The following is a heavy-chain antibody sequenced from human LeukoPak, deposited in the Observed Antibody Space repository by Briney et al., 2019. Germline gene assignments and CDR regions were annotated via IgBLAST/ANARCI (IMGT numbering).Heavy chain of an antibody. V-gene: IGHV3-23*01. CDR3: AKQLGYCSDGSCYFPY. D-gene: IGHD2-15*01. CDR1: GFTFSSSA. J-gene: IGHJ4*02. Sequence: GGSLRPSCAASGFTFSSSAMSWVRQDPGKGLEWVSAISNNGGYTYYADSVQGRFTISRDNSKSTLCLQMNSLRAEDTAVYYCAKQLGYCSDGSCYFPYWGQGTLVTVSS. CDR2: ISNNGGYT.